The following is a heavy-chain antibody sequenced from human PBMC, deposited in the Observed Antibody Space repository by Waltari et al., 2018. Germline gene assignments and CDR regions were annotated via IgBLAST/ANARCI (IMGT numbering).Heavy chain of an antibody. J-gene: IGHJ1*01. V-gene: IGHV2-5*01. CDR2: IYWNDDK. CDR1: GFSPRTRGVG. CDR3: AGTAYAEYFQH. Sequence: HITLKESGPTLVKPTQTLTLTCTFSGFSPRTRGVGVGWIRQPPGKALEWLALIYWNDDKRYSPSLKSRLTITKDTSKNQVVLTMTNMDPVDTATYYCAGTAYAEYFQHWGQGTLVTVSS. D-gene: IGHD2-21*02.